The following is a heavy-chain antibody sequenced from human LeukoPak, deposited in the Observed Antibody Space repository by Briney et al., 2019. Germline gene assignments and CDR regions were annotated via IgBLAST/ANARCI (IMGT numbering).Heavy chain of an antibody. Sequence: AAVKVSCKSSGYTFTSYGISWVRQAPGQGLELMGVISAYNGNTNYAKKLQGRVTMTTDTSTSTAYMELRSLRSDDTAVYYCARGPAMQPFDYWGQGTLVTVSS. V-gene: IGHV1-18*01. D-gene: IGHD6-13*01. J-gene: IGHJ4*02. CDR2: ISAYNGNT. CDR3: ARGPAMQPFDY. CDR1: GYTFTSYG.